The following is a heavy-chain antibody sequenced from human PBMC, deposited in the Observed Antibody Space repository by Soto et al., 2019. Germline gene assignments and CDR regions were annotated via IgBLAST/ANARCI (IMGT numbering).Heavy chain of an antibody. J-gene: IGHJ6*02. CDR1: GFTFSSYA. Sequence: QVQLVESGGGVVQPGRSLRLSCAASGFTFSSYAMHWVRQAPGKGLEWVAVISYDGSNKYYADSVKGRFTISRDNSKNALDLQMNSVRAEDTAVYYCARDLLVSVAGTGPHYYYYGMDVWGQGTTVTVSS. CDR3: ARDLLVSVAGTGPHYYYYGMDV. CDR2: ISYDGSNK. D-gene: IGHD6-19*01. V-gene: IGHV3-30-3*01.